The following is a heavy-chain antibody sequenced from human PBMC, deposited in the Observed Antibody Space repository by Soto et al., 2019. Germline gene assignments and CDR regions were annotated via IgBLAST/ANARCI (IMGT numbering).Heavy chain of an antibody. V-gene: IGHV3-30*18. J-gene: IGHJ4*02. CDR1: GFTFSSYG. CDR3: AKDADRIAGATRGISYFDY. CDR2: ISYDGSNK. Sequence: QVQLVESGGGVVQTGRSLRLSCAASGFTFSSYGMHWVRQAPGKGLEWVAVISYDGSNKYYADSVKCRFTISRDNSENTLYLQMNRLRAEDTAVYYCAKDADRIAGATRGISYFDYWGQGSLVTVSS. D-gene: IGHD1-26*01.